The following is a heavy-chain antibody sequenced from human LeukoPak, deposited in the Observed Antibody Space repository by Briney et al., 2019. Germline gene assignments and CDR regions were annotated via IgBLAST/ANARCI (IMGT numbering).Heavy chain of an antibody. Sequence: SETLSLTRTVGGGSLSGHYWGWIRQPPGKGLELVGHIYYTGTTFYNPSLNSRVTITLDTSRNQFSLRLTSVIAADTAVYYCARFSWGCSTASCYLTNWGQGALVTVSS. D-gene: IGHD2-2*01. CDR2: IYYTGTT. CDR3: ARFSWGCSTASCYLTN. V-gene: IGHV4-59*11. J-gene: IGHJ4*02. CDR1: GGSLSGHY.